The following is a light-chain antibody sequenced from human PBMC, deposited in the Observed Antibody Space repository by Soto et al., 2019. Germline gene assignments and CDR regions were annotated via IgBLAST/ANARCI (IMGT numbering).Light chain of an antibody. CDR2: GAS. Sequence: DIVMTHSPDTLSVSPGERATISCRASQTVGNNLAWYQHKPGQAPRLLIFGASTRATGIPTRFSGSGSGTEFTLTISSLQSEDFGVYYCQHYNNWPPWTFGQGTKVDIK. V-gene: IGKV3-15*01. J-gene: IGKJ1*01. CDR1: QTVGNN. CDR3: QHYNNWPPWT.